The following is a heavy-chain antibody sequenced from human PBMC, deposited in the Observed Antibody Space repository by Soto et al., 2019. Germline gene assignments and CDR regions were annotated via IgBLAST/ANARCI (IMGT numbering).Heavy chain of an antibody. CDR3: ARVEATVPAQGYFCGVYYHIDMDV. J-gene: IGHJ6*02. Sequence: GESLKISCKGSGYSFTSYWIGWVRQMPGKGLEWMGIIYPGDSDTRYSPSFQGQVTISADKSISTAYLQWSSLKASDTAMYYCARVEATVPAQGYFCGVYYHIDMDVWGQGTTVSGS. D-gene: IGHD1-26*01. CDR1: GYSFTSYW. CDR2: IYPGDSDT. V-gene: IGHV5-51*01.